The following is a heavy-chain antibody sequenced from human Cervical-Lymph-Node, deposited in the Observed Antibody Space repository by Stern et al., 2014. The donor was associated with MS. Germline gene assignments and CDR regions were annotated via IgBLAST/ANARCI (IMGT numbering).Heavy chain of an antibody. J-gene: IGHJ6*02. Sequence: MQLVESGAAVKKPGASVKVSCTASGYSFTAYYMHWVRQAPGQGLEWMAGIDPSRCGTNSAQTFQGRVTMTRDTSISSFYMELSGLTSDDTAVFYCARERHSMDVWGQGTTVTVSS. V-gene: IGHV1-2*02. CDR3: ARERHSMDV. CDR1: GYSFTAYY. CDR2: IDPSRCGT.